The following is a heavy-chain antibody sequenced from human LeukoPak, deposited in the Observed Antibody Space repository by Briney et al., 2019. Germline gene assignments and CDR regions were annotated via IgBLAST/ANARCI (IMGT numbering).Heavy chain of an antibody. V-gene: IGHV4-30-2*01. CDR2: IYHSGST. D-gene: IGHD6-19*01. CDR1: GGSISSGGYY. Sequence: SETLSLTCTVSGGSISSGGYYWSWIRQPPGKGLEWIGYIYHSGSTYYNTSLKSRVTISVDTSKNQFSLKLSSVTAADTAVYYCARARSGSGWYWFDPWGQGTLVIVSS. J-gene: IGHJ5*02. CDR3: ARARSGSGWYWFDP.